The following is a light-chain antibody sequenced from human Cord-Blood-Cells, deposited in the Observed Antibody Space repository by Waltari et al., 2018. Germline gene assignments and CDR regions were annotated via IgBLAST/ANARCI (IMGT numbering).Light chain of an antibody. J-gene: IGKJ2*01. CDR2: DAS. CDR1: QDISNY. CDR3: QQYDNLPYT. Sequence: DIQMTQSPSSLSASVGDRVTITCQASQDISNYLNWYQQKQGKAPKLLIYDASNLETGVASRFSGSGSGTDFTFTISSLQHEDIATYYCQQYDNLPYTFGQGTKLEIK. V-gene: IGKV1-33*01.